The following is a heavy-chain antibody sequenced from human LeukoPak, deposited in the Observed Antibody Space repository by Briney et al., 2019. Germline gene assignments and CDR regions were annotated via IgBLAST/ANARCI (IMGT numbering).Heavy chain of an antibody. V-gene: IGHV3-11*04. CDR1: GFTFSDYY. CDR3: ARDRPTGRSRGVVVQ. CDR2: ISSGGTYI. Sequence: GGSLRLSCAASGFTFSDYYMSWIRQAPGKGLEWVSYISSGGTYIYYAESVRGRSTISRDNTKNFLYLQLSTLRVEDTAVYYCARDRPTGRSRGVVVQWGQGTLVTVSS. J-gene: IGHJ4*02. D-gene: IGHD2-15*01.